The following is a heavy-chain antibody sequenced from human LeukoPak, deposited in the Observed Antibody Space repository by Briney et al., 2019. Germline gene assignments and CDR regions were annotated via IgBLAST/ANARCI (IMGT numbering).Heavy chain of an antibody. Sequence: PGGSLRLSCAASGFTFGSYWMTWVRQAPGKGLEWVANIKQDGSEKYYVDSVKGRFTISRDNAQNSLYLQMNSLRAEDTAVYYCARAMDVWGQGTTVTVSS. CDR1: GFTFGSYW. CDR3: ARAMDV. J-gene: IGHJ6*02. CDR2: IKQDGSEK. V-gene: IGHV3-7*03.